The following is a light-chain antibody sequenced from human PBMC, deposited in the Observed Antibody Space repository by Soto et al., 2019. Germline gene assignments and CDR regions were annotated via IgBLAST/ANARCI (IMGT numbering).Light chain of an antibody. V-gene: IGKV1-5*01. CDR3: QQYNTFST. Sequence: DIQMTQSPSTLSASVGDRVTITCRASQTISTWLAWYQQKPGKAPKLLIYDASSLESGVPSRFSGSGSGTEFTLTISSLQPDDFGTYYCQQYNTFSTFGPGTTV. CDR2: DAS. J-gene: IGKJ1*01. CDR1: QTISTW.